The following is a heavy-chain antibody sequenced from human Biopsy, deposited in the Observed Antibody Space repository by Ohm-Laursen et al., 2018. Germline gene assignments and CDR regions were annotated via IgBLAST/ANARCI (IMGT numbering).Heavy chain of an antibody. CDR1: GGTFSHYA. CDR2: VIPTLLMT. J-gene: IGHJ6*02. V-gene: IGHV1-69*04. CDR3: SRENSGYDVDYYYHGMDV. Sequence: GASVKVSCKASGGTFSHYAVSWVRQVPGQGLEWMGRVIPTLLMTNYAQKFQGRVTITADKYTSTSSMELRGLRADDTGVYYCSRENSGYDVDYYYHGMDVWGQGTTVTVSS. D-gene: IGHD5-12*01.